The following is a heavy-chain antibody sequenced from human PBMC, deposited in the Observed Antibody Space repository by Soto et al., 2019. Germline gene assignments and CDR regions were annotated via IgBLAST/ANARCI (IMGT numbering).Heavy chain of an antibody. J-gene: IGHJ5*02. Sequence: SETLSLTCTVSGGSISSYYWSWIRQPPGKGLKWIGYIYYSGSTNYNPSLKSRVTISVDTSKNQFSLKLSSVTAADTAVYYCARDSITMVRGVITNWFDPWGQGTLVTVSS. CDR3: ARDSITMVRGVITNWFDP. CDR2: IYYSGST. CDR1: GGSISSYY. V-gene: IGHV4-59*01. D-gene: IGHD3-10*01.